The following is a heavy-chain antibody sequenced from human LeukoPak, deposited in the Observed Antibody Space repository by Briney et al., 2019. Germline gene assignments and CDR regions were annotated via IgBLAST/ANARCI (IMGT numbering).Heavy chain of an antibody. V-gene: IGHV1-18*01. CDR1: TYTFTNYA. J-gene: IGHJ4*02. CDR3: ARELGDFWSGYSGY. D-gene: IGHD3-3*01. Sequence: VASVKVSCKASTYTFTNYAISWVRQAPGQGLEWMGWISAYNGNTNYAQKLQGRATMTTDTSTSTAYMELRSLRSDDTAVYYCARELGDFWSGYSGYWGQGTLVTVSS. CDR2: ISAYNGNT.